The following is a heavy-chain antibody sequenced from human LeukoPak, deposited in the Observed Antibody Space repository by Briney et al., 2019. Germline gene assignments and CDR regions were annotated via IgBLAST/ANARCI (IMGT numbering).Heavy chain of an antibody. V-gene: IGHV1-46*01. J-gene: IGHJ4*02. CDR2: INPSGGTT. CDR3: ARGIATAGRDY. Sequence: ASVKVSCKASGYTVTSYYIHWVRQAPGQGLEWMGIINPSGGTTTYAQKFQGRVTMTRDTPTSAVYMELSSLRSEDTAVYYCARGIATAGRDYWGQGTLVTVSS. D-gene: IGHD6-13*01. CDR1: GYTVTSYY.